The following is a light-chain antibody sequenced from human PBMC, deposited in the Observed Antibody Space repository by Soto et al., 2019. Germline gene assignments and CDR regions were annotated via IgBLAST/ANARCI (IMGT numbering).Light chain of an antibody. CDR3: QQYGSSRT. J-gene: IGKJ1*01. CDR1: QSVSSSY. V-gene: IGKV3-20*01. CDR2: GAS. Sequence: DIVFTQSPGTLSLSPGERATLSCRASQSVSSSYLAWYQQKPGQAPRLLIYGASSRATGIPDRFSGSGSGTDFTLTISRLEPEHFAVYYCQQYGSSRTFGQGTKVDIK.